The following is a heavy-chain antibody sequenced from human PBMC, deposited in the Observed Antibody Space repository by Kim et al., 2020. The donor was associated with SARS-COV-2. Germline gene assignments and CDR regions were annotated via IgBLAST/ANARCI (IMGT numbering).Heavy chain of an antibody. CDR3: ARGLMITFGGVIVKGAFDI. Sequence: SRFTISVDTSKNQFSLKLSSVTAADTAVYYCARGLMITFGGVIVKGAFDIWGQGTMVTVSS. J-gene: IGHJ3*02. D-gene: IGHD3-16*02. V-gene: IGHV4-31*02.